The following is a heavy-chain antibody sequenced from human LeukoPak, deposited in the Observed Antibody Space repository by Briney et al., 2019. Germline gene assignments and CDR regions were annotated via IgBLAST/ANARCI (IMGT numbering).Heavy chain of an antibody. CDR1: GFTFSSYV. CDR3: AKDMRFDWTPYYFDY. J-gene: IGHJ4*02. CDR2: ISYDGSNK. Sequence: GGSLRLSCAASGFTFSSYVMHWVRQAPGKGLEWVAVISYDGSNKYYADSVKGRFTISRDNSKDTLYLQMNSLRAEDTAVYYCAKDMRFDWTPYYFDYWGQGTLVTVSS. D-gene: IGHD3-9*01. V-gene: IGHV3-30-3*01.